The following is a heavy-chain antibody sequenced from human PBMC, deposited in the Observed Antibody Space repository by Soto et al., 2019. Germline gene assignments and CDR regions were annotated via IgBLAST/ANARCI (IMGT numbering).Heavy chain of an antibody. Sequence: QVQLVESGGGLVKPGGSLRLSCAASGFTFNDFYMTWIRQAPGEGLEWVSYISRGGNTIYYADSVKGRFTISRDNAKNSLYLQMNSLRAEDTAVYYCAREIANTADYWGQGALVTVSS. CDR3: AREIANTADY. V-gene: IGHV3-11*01. J-gene: IGHJ4*02. CDR2: ISRGGNTI. CDR1: GFTFNDFY. D-gene: IGHD5-18*01.